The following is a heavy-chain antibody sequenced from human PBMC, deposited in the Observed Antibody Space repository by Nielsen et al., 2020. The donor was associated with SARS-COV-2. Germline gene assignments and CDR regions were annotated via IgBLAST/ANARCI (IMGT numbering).Heavy chain of an antibody. V-gene: IGHV5-10-1*01. J-gene: IGHJ6*02. CDR3: ASSITMVRGVENGMDV. D-gene: IGHD3-10*01. CDR1: GYSFTSYW. CDR2: IDPSDSYT. Sequence: GESLKISCKGSGYSFTSYWISWVRQMPGKGLEWMGRIDPSDSYTNYSPSFQGHVTISADKSISTAYLQWSSLKASDTAMYYCASSITMVRGVENGMDVWGQGTTVTVSS.